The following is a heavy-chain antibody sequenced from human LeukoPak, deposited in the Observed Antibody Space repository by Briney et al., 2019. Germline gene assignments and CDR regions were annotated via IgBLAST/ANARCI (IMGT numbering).Heavy chain of an antibody. D-gene: IGHD3-10*01. Sequence: PGSSLRLSCAASGFAFDDYAMHWVRQAPGKGLEWVSGISWNSGSIGYAHSVKGRFTISRDNAKNSLYLQMNSLRAGDTALYYCAKEICHCGDPPYLMGYWGQGTLVTVSS. V-gene: IGHV3-9*01. J-gene: IGHJ4*02. CDR1: GFAFDDYA. CDR3: AKEICHCGDPPYLMGY. CDR2: ISWNSGSI.